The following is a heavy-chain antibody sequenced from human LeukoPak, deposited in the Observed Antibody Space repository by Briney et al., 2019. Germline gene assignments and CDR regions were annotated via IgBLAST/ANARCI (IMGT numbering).Heavy chain of an antibody. CDR1: GGSFSGYY. V-gene: IGHV4-34*01. Sequence: PSETLSLTCAVYGGSFSGYYWSWIRQPPGKGLEWIGEINHSGSTNYNPSLKSRVTISVDTSKNQFSLKLSSVTAADTAVYYCARLLYYYGSGSYPADYWGQGTLVTVSS. J-gene: IGHJ4*02. CDR2: INHSGST. D-gene: IGHD3-10*01. CDR3: ARLLYYYGSGSYPADY.